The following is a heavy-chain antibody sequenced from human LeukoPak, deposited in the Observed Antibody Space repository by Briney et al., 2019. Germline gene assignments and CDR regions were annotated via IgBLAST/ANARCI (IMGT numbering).Heavy chain of an antibody. V-gene: IGHV3-48*02. CDR3: ARDSGYSYADDY. Sequence: GGSLRLSCAASGFTFRSYAMQWVRQAPGKGLEWVSYITYNSGTIFYADSVKGRFTVSRDNAKDSLYLQMSSLRDEDTAVYYCARDSGYSYADDYWGQGTLVTVSS. CDR1: GFTFRSYA. CDR2: ITYNSGTI. D-gene: IGHD5-18*01. J-gene: IGHJ4*02.